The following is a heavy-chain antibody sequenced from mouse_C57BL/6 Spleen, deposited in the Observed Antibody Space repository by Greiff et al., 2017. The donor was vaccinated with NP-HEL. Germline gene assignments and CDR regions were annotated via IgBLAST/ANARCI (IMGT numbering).Heavy chain of an antibody. CDR2: IDPENGDT. V-gene: IGHV14-4*01. CDR1: GFNIKDDY. D-gene: IGHD2-1*01. CDR3: TTSYYGNYVFAY. Sequence: EVKLQESGAELVRPGASVKLSCTASGFNIKDDYMHWVKQRPEQGLEWIGWIDPENGDTEYASKFQGKATITADTSSNTAYLQLSSLTSEDTAVYYCTTSYYGNYVFAYWGQGTLVTVSA. J-gene: IGHJ3*01.